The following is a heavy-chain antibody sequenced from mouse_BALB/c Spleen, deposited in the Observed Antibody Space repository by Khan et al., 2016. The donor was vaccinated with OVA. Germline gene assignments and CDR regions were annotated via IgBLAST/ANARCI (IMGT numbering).Heavy chain of an antibody. CDR1: GYTFTSYT. CDR2: INPSSGYT. J-gene: IGHJ3*01. Sequence: QVRLQQSGAELARPGASVKMSCKASGYTFTSYTIHWIKQRPGQGLEWIGYINPSSGYTNYNQKFKDKATLTADKSSTTAYMQLSSLTSDDSAVYYCARDGAYYRNDGWFAYSGQATLVTVAA. V-gene: IGHV1-4*01. D-gene: IGHD2-14*01. CDR3: ARDGAYYRNDGWFAY.